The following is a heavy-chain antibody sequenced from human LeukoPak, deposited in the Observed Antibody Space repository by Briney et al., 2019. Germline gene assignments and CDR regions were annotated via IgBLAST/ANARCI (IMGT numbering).Heavy chain of an antibody. CDR1: GFSVSSFD. J-gene: IGHJ4*02. V-gene: IGHV3-48*03. D-gene: IGHD3-10*01. CDR2: ISSSGSGI. CDR3: ARERGVRD. Sequence: PGGSLRLSCAASGFSVSSFDMNWVRQAPGKGLEWLSYISSSGSGILYADSVKGRFTISRDNAKNSLYLQMNSLTAEDTAVYYCARERGVRDWGQGTLVTVSS.